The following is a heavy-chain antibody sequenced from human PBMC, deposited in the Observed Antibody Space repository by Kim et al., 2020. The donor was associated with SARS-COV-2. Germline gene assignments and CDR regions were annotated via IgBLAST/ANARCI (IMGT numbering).Heavy chain of an antibody. CDR3: AKDSGGGRVNEF. J-gene: IGHJ4*02. V-gene: IGHV3-23*01. D-gene: IGHD2-15*01. CDR2: INRSGGTT. Sequence: GGSLRLSCAASGFTFSSSDMSWVRQAPGKGLEWVSVINRSGGTTYYADSVKGRFTISRDNSKNTLYLQMNSLRAEDTAVYYCAKDSGGGRVNEFWGQGTL. CDR1: GFTFSSSD.